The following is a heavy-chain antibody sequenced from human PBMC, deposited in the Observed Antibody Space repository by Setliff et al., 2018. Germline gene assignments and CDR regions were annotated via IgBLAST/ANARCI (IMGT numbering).Heavy chain of an antibody. CDR1: GYTFSDYG. CDR3: SRLVRYCTATSCQRLSGDEY. CDR2: ISAYAGNA. J-gene: IGHJ4*02. Sequence: GASVKVSCKASGYTFSDYGITWVRQAPGLGLEWMGWISAYAGNAYYAHKLQDRVTMTTDTSTGTAYMELRSLTSDDTAVYYCSRLVRYCTATSCQRLSGDEYWGQGTVVTVSS. V-gene: IGHV1-18*01. D-gene: IGHD2-8*02.